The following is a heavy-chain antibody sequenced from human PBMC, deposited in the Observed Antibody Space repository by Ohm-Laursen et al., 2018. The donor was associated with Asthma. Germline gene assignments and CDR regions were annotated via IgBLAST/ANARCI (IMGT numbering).Heavy chain of an antibody. J-gene: IGHJ4*02. CDR1: GFTFSSYA. CDR2: IKSDGTST. CDR3: AGVPRYCSGASCPPDY. Sequence: SLRLSCAASGFTFSSYAMHWVRQAPGKGLVWVSHIKSDGTSTNYADSVKGRLTISRDNAKNTLYLQMNILRAEDTAVYFCAGVPRYCSGASCPPDYWGQGTLVTVSS. D-gene: IGHD2-15*01. V-gene: IGHV3-74*01.